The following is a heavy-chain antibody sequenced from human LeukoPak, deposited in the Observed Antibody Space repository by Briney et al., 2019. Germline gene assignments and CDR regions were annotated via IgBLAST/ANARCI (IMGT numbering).Heavy chain of an antibody. J-gene: IGHJ6*03. CDR1: GFTFSSYW. V-gene: IGHV3-74*01. CDR3: ARAALYDFWSGNYYYMDV. Sequence: PGGSLRLSCAASGFTFSSYWMHWVRQAPGKGLVWVSRTNSDGSSTSYADSVKGRFTISRDNAKNTLYLQMNSLRAEDTAVYYCARAALYDFWSGNYYYMDVWGKGTTVTVSS. CDR2: TNSDGSST. D-gene: IGHD3-3*01.